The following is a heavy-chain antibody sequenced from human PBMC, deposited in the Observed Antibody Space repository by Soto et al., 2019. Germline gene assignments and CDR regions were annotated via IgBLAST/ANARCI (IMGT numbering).Heavy chain of an antibody. CDR3: ARGDFVRDF. Sequence: QVRLQQWGAGLLKPSETLSLTCAVYGGTFSAYYWSWIRQPPGKGLEWMGEVNHSGSTNYNPSLKSRVSISIDTSKSQFSLKLSSVTAADTATHYCARGDFVRDFWRQGTLVTVSS. V-gene: IGHV4-34*01. CDR2: VNHSGST. J-gene: IGHJ4*02. CDR1: GGTFSAYY. D-gene: IGHD3-3*01.